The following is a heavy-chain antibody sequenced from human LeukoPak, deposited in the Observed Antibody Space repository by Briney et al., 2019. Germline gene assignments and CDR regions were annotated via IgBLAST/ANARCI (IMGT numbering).Heavy chain of an antibody. D-gene: IGHD3-22*01. V-gene: IGHV3-15*01. CDR1: GFTFSNAC. Sequence: GGSLRLSCAASGFTFSNACMSWVRQAPGKGLEWVGRIKSKTDGGTTDYAAPVKGRFTISRDDSKNTLYLQMNSLKTEDTAVYYCTTAPYYYDSSGICYWGQGTLVTVSS. J-gene: IGHJ4*02. CDR2: IKSKTDGGTT. CDR3: TTAPYYYDSSGICY.